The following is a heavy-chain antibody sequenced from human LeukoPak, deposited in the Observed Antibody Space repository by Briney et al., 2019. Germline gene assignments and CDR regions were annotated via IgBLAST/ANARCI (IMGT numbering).Heavy chain of an antibody. J-gene: IGHJ6*03. CDR2: IIPIFGTT. CDR3: ARARDSSSWYFPLDYYYYMDV. Sequence: ASVKVSCKASGYTFTGYYMNWVRQAPAQGLEWMGGIIPIFGTTNYAQRFQGRVTITADKSTSTAYMELSSLRSEDTAVYYCARARDSSSWYFPLDYYYYMDVWGKGTTVTVSS. V-gene: IGHV1-69*06. D-gene: IGHD6-13*01. CDR1: GYTFTGYY.